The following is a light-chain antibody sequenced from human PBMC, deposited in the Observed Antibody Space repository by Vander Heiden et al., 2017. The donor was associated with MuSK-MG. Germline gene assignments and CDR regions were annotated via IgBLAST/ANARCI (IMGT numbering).Light chain of an antibody. J-gene: IGKJ2*01. CDR3: HQYGSPPPET. V-gene: IGKV3-20*01. Sequence: DIVLTQSPDTLSMSPGETATLSCRASESVIDGRNLAWYQYKPGRAPRLLIHGAIYRASGTPDRFSGSGSGTDFTLTISRLDPEDFALYFCHQYGSPPPETFGQGTKVEMK. CDR2: GAI. CDR1: ESVIDGRN.